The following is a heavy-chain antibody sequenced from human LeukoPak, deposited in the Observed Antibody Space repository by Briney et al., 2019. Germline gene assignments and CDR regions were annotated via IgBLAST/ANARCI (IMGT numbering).Heavy chain of an antibody. CDR1: GGSTSSSSYY. CDR3: ARLSSDGYIHY. Sequence: SETLSLTCTVSGGSTSSSSYYWGWLRQPPGKGLEWIGSIYYSGSTYYNPSLKSRVTISVDTSNNQFSLKLSSVTAADTAVYYCARLSSDGYIHYWGQGTLVTVSS. V-gene: IGHV4-39*01. D-gene: IGHD2-15*01. J-gene: IGHJ4*02. CDR2: IYYSGST.